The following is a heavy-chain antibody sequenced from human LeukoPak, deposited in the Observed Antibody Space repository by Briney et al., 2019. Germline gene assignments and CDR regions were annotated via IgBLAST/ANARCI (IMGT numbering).Heavy chain of an antibody. CDR3: ASATGGSDAFNI. J-gene: IGHJ3*02. CDR1: GGSFSSYY. Sequence: KTSETLSLTCAVYGGSFSSYYWSWIRQPPGKGLQWIGYISNTGTTNYNPSLKSRVTISLDTSKNQFSLRLNSVTAADTAVYYCASATGGSDAFNIWGQGTMVTVSS. CDR2: ISNTGTT. D-gene: IGHD4-23*01. V-gene: IGHV4-59*01.